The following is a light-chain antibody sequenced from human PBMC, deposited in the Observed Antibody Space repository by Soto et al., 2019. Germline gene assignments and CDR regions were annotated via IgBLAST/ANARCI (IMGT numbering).Light chain of an antibody. Sequence: QSVLTQPPSASRTPGQRGSISCAGSIANIGSNAVYWHQQPPGTAPKLLSYRNNQRPSGVPARFSPSKYGTSASLAISGLPSEDEADYYCAAWDDSLSAYVFGPGTQVTVL. CDR3: AAWDDSLSAYV. CDR2: RNN. J-gene: IGLJ1*01. V-gene: IGLV1-47*01. CDR1: IANIGSNA.